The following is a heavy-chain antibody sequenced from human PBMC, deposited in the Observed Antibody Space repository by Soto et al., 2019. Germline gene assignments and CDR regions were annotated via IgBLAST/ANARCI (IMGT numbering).Heavy chain of an antibody. J-gene: IGHJ4*02. V-gene: IGHV1-58*01. D-gene: IGHD1-1*01. CDR3: AATIILNSPYFDY. Sequence: GASVKVSCRASGFTFTSSAVQWGRQARGQRLEWIGWIVVGSGNTNYAQKFQERVTITRDMSTSTAYMELSSLRSEDTAVYYCAATIILNSPYFDYWGQGTLVTVSS. CDR2: IVVGSGNT. CDR1: GFTFTSSA.